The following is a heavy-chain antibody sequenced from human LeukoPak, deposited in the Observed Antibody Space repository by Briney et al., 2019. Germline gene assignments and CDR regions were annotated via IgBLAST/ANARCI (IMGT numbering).Heavy chain of an antibody. J-gene: IGHJ4*02. CDR2: ISSSSSYI. D-gene: IGHD6-13*01. CDR1: GFTFSSYS. V-gene: IGHV3-21*01. Sequence: GGSLRLSCAASGFTFSSYSMNWVRQAPGKGLEWVSSISSSSSYIYYADSVKGRFTISRDNAKNSLYLQMNSLRAEDTAVYYCARDPRAAAGANTFDYWGQGTLVTVSS. CDR3: ARDPRAAAGANTFDY.